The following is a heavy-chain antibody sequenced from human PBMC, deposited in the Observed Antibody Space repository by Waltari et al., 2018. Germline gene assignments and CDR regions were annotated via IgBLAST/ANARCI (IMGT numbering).Heavy chain of an antibody. CDR1: GGTFRSYA. J-gene: IGHJ4*02. CDR2: IIPIFGTA. Sequence: QVQLVQSGAEVKKPGSSVKVSCKASGGTFRSYAIRWVRQAPGQGLEWMGGIIPIFGTANYAQKFQGRVTITADESTSTAYMELSSLRSEDTAVYYCARGPTVTTGIAVAGHYFDYWGQGTLVTVSS. V-gene: IGHV1-69*13. CDR3: ARGPTVTTGIAVAGHYFDY. D-gene: IGHD6-19*01.